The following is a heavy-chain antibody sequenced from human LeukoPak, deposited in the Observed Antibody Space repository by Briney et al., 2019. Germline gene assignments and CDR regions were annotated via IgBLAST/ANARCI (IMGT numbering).Heavy chain of an antibody. CDR1: CGSFSGYY. CDR2: INHSGST. V-gene: IGHV4-34*01. J-gene: IGHJ4*02. CDR3: ARGVFGSYPSLFDY. D-gene: IGHD1-26*01. Sequence: PSETLSLTCAVYCGSFSGYYWSWIRQPPGKGLEWMGEINHSGSTNYNPSLKSRVTISVDTSKDQFSLKLSSVTAADTAVYYCARGVFGSYPSLFDYWGQGTLVTVSS.